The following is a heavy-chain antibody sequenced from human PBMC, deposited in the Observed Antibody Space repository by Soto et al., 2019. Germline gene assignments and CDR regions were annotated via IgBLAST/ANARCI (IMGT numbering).Heavy chain of an antibody. V-gene: IGHV4-30-4*01. J-gene: IGHJ4*02. Sequence: QMQLQESGPGLVKPSQSLSLTRNVSGGSISSGDYYCCWIRQTPGKGLEWIGYIYYRGSTYYNPSLTSRVTIAVDSSKNQFSLKLISVTATDPAVYYCAIEGGGSYLVYWVQGSLVTVSS. D-gene: IGHD3-16*01. CDR1: GGSISSGDYY. CDR2: IYYRGST. CDR3: AIEGGGSYLVY.